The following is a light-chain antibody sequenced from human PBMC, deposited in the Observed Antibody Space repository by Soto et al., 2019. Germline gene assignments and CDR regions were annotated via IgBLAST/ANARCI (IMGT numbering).Light chain of an antibody. Sequence: EMVLTQSPGTLSLSPGERATLSCRASQSVSSIYLAWYQQKPGQAPSLIIYATSSRATGLPDRFSGSGSGTYFTLTISRLEPEDSAVYYCQQYGSSPSTFGQGTRLDIK. J-gene: IGKJ5*01. CDR3: QQYGSSPST. CDR2: ATS. V-gene: IGKV3-20*01. CDR1: QSVSSIY.